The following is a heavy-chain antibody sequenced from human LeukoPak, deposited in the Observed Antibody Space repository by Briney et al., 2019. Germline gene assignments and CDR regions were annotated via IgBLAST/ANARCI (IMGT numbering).Heavy chain of an antibody. J-gene: IGHJ3*02. CDR2: IYYSGST. Sequence: SETPSLTCTVSGGSISSYYWSWIRQPPGKGLEWIGYIYYSGSTNYNPSLKSRVTISVDTSKNQFSLKLSSVTAADTAVYYCARRSGPGAFDIWGQGTMVTVSS. CDR3: ARRSGPGAFDI. V-gene: IGHV4-59*01. CDR1: GGSISSYY.